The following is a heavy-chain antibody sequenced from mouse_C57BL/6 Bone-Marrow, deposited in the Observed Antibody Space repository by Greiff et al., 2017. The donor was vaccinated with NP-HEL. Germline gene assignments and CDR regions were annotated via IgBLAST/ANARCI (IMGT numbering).Heavy chain of an antibody. CDR1: GYSISSGYY. J-gene: IGHJ3*01. Sequence: EVQLQESGPGLVKPSQSLSLTCSVTGYSISSGYYWNWIRQFPGNKLEWMGYISYDGSNNYNPYLKNRISITRDTSKNQFFLKLNSVTTEDTATYYCARGTARTWFAYWGQGTLVTVSA. CDR3: ARGTARTWFAY. CDR2: ISYDGSN. V-gene: IGHV3-6*01. D-gene: IGHD3-3*01.